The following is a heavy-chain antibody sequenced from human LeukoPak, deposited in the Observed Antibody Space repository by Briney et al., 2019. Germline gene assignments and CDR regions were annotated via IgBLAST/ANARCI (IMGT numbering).Heavy chain of an antibody. CDR2: ISYDGSNK. V-gene: IGHV3-30*04. CDR3: ARAFSGSYYFDY. D-gene: IGHD1-26*01. CDR1: GFTFSSYA. Sequence: GGSLRLSCAASGFTFSSYAMHWVRQAPGKGLEWVAVISYDGSNKYYADSVKGRFTISRDYSKNTLYLQMNSLRAEDTAVYYCARAFSGSYYFDYWGQGTRVTVSP. J-gene: IGHJ4*02.